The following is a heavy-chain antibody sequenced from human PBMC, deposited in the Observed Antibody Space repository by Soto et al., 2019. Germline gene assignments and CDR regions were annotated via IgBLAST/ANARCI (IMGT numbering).Heavy chain of an antibody. D-gene: IGHD6-19*01. CDR2: IYYSGST. Sequence: TSETLSLTCTVSGGSISSYYWSWIRQPPGKGLEWIGYIYYSGSTNYNPSLKSRVTISVDTSKNQFSLKLSSVTAADTAVYYCAREAGYSSGWYEYYYMDVWGKGTTVTVSS. CDR3: AREAGYSSGWYEYYYMDV. V-gene: IGHV4-59*01. CDR1: GGSISSYY. J-gene: IGHJ6*03.